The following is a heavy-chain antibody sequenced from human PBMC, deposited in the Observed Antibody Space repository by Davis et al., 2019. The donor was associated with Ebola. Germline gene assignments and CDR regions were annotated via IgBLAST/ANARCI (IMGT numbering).Heavy chain of an antibody. J-gene: IGHJ4*02. CDR2: IYYTGSA. CDR3: SERGSSV. CDR1: GVSISRHY. Sequence: PSETLSPTCTVSGVSISRHYWSWIRQPPGKRLEWFGSIYYTGSAYYTSSLASRATISVDTSKNQFSLKLTSVTAADTAMYYCSERGSSVWGQGTLVTVSS. D-gene: IGHD3-10*01. V-gene: IGHV4-59*03.